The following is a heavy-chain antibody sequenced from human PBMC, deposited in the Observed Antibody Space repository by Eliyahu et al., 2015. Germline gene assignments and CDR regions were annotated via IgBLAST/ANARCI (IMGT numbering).Heavy chain of an antibody. Sequence: QAPGKGLEWVGRIKSKTDGGTTDYAAPVKGRFTISRDDSKNTLYLQMNSLKTEDTAVYYCTTDLREMATITGFDYWGQGTLVTVSS. CDR2: IKSKTDGGTT. J-gene: IGHJ4*02. V-gene: IGHV3-15*01. CDR3: TTDLREMATITGFDY. D-gene: IGHD5-24*01.